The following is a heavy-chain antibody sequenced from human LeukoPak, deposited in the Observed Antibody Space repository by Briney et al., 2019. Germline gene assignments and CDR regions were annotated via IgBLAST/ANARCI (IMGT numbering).Heavy chain of an antibody. D-gene: IGHD2-15*01. J-gene: IGHJ5*02. CDR3: ARAQYCSGGSCYSGTLGS. CDR2: IYSGADT. CDR1: GFAVSGNY. Sequence: GGSLRLSCAASGFAVSGNYMSWVRQAPGKGLEWVSVIYSGADTYYADSVEGRFTISRHSSQNTVYLRMNSLRAEDTAVYYCARAQYCSGGSCYSGTLGSWGQGTLVTVSS. V-gene: IGHV3-53*04.